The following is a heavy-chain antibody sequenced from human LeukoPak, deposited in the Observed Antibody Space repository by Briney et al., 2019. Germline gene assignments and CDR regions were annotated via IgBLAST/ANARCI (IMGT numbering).Heavy chain of an antibody. J-gene: IGHJ4*02. CDR1: GFTFDDYA. D-gene: IGHD2-8*01. V-gene: IGHV3-9*01. CDR3: AKATYCTNGVCYTRFDY. Sequence: GGSLRLSCAASGFTFDDYAMHWVRQAPGKGLEWVSGISWNSGSIGYADSVKGRFTISRDNAKNSLYLQMNSLRAEDTALYYCAKATYCTNGVCYTRFDYWGQGTLVTVSS. CDR2: ISWNSGSI.